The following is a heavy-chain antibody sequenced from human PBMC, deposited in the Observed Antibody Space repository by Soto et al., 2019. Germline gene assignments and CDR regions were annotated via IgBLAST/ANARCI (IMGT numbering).Heavy chain of an antibody. CDR2: IYSGGSA. D-gene: IGHD3-10*01. CDR3: ARLAPYGSGSYSFRYNWFDP. CDR1: GFSVSSSH. Sequence: GSLRLSCAASGFSVSSSHMNWVRQAPGKGLEWVSVIYSGGSAYYAVSVKGRFTISRDNSRNTVFLQMNGLRAEDTAVYYCARLAPYGSGSYSFRYNWFDPWGPGTLVTVSS. V-gene: IGHV3-53*01. J-gene: IGHJ5*02.